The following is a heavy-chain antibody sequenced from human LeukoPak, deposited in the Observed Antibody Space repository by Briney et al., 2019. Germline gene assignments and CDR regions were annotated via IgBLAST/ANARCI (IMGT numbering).Heavy chain of an antibody. Sequence: PSETLSLTCTVSGGSISSSSYYWGWIRQPPGKGLEWIGSIYYSGSTYYNPSLKSRVTISVDTSKNQFSLKLSSVTAADTAVYYCAREDTRYSYGFNWFDPWGQGTLVTVSS. D-gene: IGHD5-18*01. J-gene: IGHJ5*02. CDR1: GGSISSSSYY. CDR3: AREDTRYSYGFNWFDP. CDR2: IYYSGST. V-gene: IGHV4-39*07.